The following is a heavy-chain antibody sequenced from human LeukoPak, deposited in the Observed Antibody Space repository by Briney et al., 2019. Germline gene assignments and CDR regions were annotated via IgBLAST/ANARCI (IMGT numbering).Heavy chain of an antibody. D-gene: IGHD5-18*01. CDR3: ARQVTAMDYYYYYMDV. V-gene: IGHV5-51*01. CDR2: IYPGDSDT. CDR1: GYSFTSYW. Sequence: GGSLKISCKGSGYSFTSYWIGWVRQMPGKGLEWMGIIYPGDSDTRYSPSFQGQVTISADKSISTAYLQWSSLKASDTAMYYCARQVTAMDYYYYYMDVWGKGTTVTISS. J-gene: IGHJ6*03.